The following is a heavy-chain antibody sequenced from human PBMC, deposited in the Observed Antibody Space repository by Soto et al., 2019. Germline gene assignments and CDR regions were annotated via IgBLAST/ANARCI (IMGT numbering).Heavy chain of an antibody. V-gene: IGHV1-69*13. CDR2: IIPIFGTA. D-gene: IGHD6-19*01. J-gene: IGHJ6*02. Sequence: ASVKVSCKASGGTFSSYAISWVRQAPGQGLEWMGGIIPIFGTANYAQKFQGRVTITADESTSTAYMELSSLRSEDTAVYYCARGPVAATAGYYYYGMDVWGQGTTVTV. CDR1: GGTFSSYA. CDR3: ARGPVAATAGYYYYGMDV.